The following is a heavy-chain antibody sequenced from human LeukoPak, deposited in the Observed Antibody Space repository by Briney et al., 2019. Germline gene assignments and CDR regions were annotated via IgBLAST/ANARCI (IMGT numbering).Heavy chain of an antibody. CDR3: ARAGSYRFDY. D-gene: IGHD3-16*02. J-gene: IGHJ4*02. Sequence: GGSLRLSCAASGFTFSIYAMNWVRQAPGKGLEWVSAISGSGGSTYYADSVKGRFTISRDNSKNTLYLQMNSLTVEDTAVYYCARAGSYRFDYWGQGTLVTVSS. CDR1: GFTFSIYA. V-gene: IGHV3-23*01. CDR2: ISGSGGST.